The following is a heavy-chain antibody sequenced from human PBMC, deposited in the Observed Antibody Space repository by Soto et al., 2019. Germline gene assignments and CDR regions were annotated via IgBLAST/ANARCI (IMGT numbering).Heavy chain of an antibody. CDR2: ISASGDST. CDR3: ATDPRGPDY. Sequence: EVQLLESGGGLVQPGGSLKLSCATSGVGFSNYGMSWVRQAPGKGLEWVSGISASGDSTYYADPVKGRFTISGDNSKRTLYLQMNSLRAEDTAIYYCATDPRGPDYWGQGTQVTVS. CDR1: GVGFSNYG. J-gene: IGHJ4*02. V-gene: IGHV3-23*01.